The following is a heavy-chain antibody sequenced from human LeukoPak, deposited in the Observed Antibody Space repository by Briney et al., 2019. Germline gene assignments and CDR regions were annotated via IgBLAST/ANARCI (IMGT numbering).Heavy chain of an antibody. J-gene: IGHJ4*02. CDR2: ISGSGGST. CDR3: AQSKPFYYYDSSGYYYDFDY. D-gene: IGHD3-22*01. CDR1: GVSFSSYA. Sequence: GGSLRLSCAASGVSFSSYAMSWVRQAPGKGLEWVSAISGSGGSTYDADSVKGRFTISRDNSKNTLYLQMNSLRAEDTAVYYCAQSKPFYYYDSSGYYYDFDYWGQGTLVTVSS. V-gene: IGHV3-23*01.